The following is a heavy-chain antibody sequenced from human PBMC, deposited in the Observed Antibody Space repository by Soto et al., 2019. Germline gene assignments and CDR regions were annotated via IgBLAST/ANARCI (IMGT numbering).Heavy chain of an antibody. Sequence: EVQLLESGGGLVQPGESLRLSCAASGYTFSSYAMMWVRQAPGKGLEWVSSISGSGATYYADSVKGRFTFSRDNSRNTMYLQMNSLRVEDSALYYCARGESIAVAGTYYYYGMDVWGQGTTVTVSS. CDR2: ISGSGAT. CDR1: GYTFSSYA. CDR3: ARGESIAVAGTYYYYGMDV. J-gene: IGHJ6*02. V-gene: IGHV3-23*01. D-gene: IGHD6-19*01.